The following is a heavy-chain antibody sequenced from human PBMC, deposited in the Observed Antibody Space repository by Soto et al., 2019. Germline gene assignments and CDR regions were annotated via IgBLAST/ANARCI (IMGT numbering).Heavy chain of an antibody. D-gene: IGHD6-13*01. J-gene: IGHJ4*02. CDR3: ARYEQIAASFDY. Sequence: PSETLSLTYTVSGGSISSYYWSWIRQPPGKGLEWIGYIYYSGSTNYNPSLKSRVTISVDTSKNQFSLKLSSVTAADTAVYYCARYEQIAASFDYWGQGTLVTVSS. CDR1: GGSISSYY. V-gene: IGHV4-59*01. CDR2: IYYSGST.